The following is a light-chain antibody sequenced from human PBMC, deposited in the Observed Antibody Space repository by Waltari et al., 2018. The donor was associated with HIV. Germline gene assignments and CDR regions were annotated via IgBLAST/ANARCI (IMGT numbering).Light chain of an antibody. Sequence: EIVLTQSPATLSLSLGERATLSCRASQSVSNYFDWYQQKPGQAPRLLIYDASKRATGIPARFSGSGSGTDFTLTINSLEPEDFAVYYCQQSSNWPPAFGGGTKVEIK. CDR2: DAS. J-gene: IGKJ4*01. CDR1: QSVSNY. CDR3: QQSSNWPPA. V-gene: IGKV3-11*01.